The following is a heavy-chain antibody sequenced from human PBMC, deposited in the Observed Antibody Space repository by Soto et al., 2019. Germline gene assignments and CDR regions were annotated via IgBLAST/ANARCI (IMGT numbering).Heavy chain of an antibody. CDR3: ARVGDGYSFDY. Sequence: QVQLVESGGGVVQPGRSLRLSCAASGFTFSNYGMQWVRQAPGKGLEWVAIIWYDGSNKYYADSVKGRFTISRDNSKNTLYLQMNSLRAEDAAVYYCARVGDGYSFDYWGQGTLVTVSS. J-gene: IGHJ4*02. V-gene: IGHV3-33*01. CDR2: IWYDGSNK. CDR1: GFTFSNYG. D-gene: IGHD4-4*01.